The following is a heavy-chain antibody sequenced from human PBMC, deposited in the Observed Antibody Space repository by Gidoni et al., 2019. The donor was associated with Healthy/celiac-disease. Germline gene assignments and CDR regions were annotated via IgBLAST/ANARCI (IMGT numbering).Heavy chain of an antibody. V-gene: IGHV3-33*01. CDR2: RWYDGSNK. J-gene: IGHJ4*02. CDR1: GFTFGSYG. D-gene: IGHD3-22*01. CDR3: ARDFGRDSSQKGLDY. Sequence: QVQLVESGGGVFQPGGSLRLSCAAPGFTFGSYGMHWVRQAPGKGLGWVEVRWYDGSNKYYADSVKGRVTISRDNSKNTLYLQMNSLRAEDTAVYDCARDFGRDSSQKGLDYWGQGTLVTVSS.